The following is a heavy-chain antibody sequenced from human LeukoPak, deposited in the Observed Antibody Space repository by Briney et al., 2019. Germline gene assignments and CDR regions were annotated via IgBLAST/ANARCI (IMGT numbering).Heavy chain of an antibody. V-gene: IGHV3-23*01. CDR3: AKGGLRDGYSSAS. J-gene: IGHJ5*02. CDR2: ISDTGRLS. CDR1: GFTFTSSA. Sequence: PGGSLRLSCAASGFTFTSSAMSWVRQAPGKGLEWVGAISDTGRLSYCADSVNGRFTIARDNSKNTLSLQMIRLRAANTAVYYCAKGGLRDGYSSASWGQGTLITVSS. D-gene: IGHD5-24*01.